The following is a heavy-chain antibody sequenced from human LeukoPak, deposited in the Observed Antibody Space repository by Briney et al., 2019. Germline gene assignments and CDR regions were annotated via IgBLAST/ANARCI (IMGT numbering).Heavy chain of an antibody. D-gene: IGHD3-10*01. CDR1: GYSISSGYY. CDR2: IYHSGST. Sequence: SETLSLTCTVSGYSISSGYYWGWIRQPPGKGLEWIGSIYHSGSTYYNPSLKSRVTISVDTSKNQFSLKLSSVTAADTAVYYCARVEYGSGSYYIDYWGQGTLVTVSS. CDR3: ARVEYGSGSYYIDY. V-gene: IGHV4-38-2*02. J-gene: IGHJ4*02.